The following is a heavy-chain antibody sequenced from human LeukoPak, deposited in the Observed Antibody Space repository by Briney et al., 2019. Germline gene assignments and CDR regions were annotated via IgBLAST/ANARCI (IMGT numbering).Heavy chain of an antibody. J-gene: IGHJ4*02. D-gene: IGHD6-13*01. CDR2: IYYSGST. Sequence: SETLSLTCTVSGGSISSGGYYWSWIRQHPGKGLEWIGYIYYSGSTYYNPSLKSRVTISVDTSKNQFSLKLSSVTVADTAVYYCARVTGIAAAGNFDYWGQGTLVTVSS. CDR3: ARVTGIAAAGNFDY. V-gene: IGHV4-31*03. CDR1: GGSISSGGYY.